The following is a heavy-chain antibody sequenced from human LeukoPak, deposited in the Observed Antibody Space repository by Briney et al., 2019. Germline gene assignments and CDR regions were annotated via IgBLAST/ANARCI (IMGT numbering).Heavy chain of an antibody. CDR3: ASVGRIAYYYDSLDP. CDR2: MNPNSGNT. V-gene: IGHV1-8*01. D-gene: IGHD3-22*01. Sequence: ASVKVSCKASGYTFPSYDINWVRQATGQGLEWMGWMNPNSGNTGYAQKFQGRVTMTRNTSISTAYMELSSLRSEDTAVYYCASVGRIAYYYDSLDPWGQGTLVTVSS. J-gene: IGHJ5*02. CDR1: GYTFPSYD.